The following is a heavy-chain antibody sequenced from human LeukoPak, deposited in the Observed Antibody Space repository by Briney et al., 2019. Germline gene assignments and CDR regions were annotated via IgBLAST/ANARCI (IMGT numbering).Heavy chain of an antibody. CDR2: IYYRGST. CDR1: GGSISSSGYY. J-gene: IGHJ4*02. V-gene: IGHV4-31*03. Sequence: SETLSLTCTVSGGSISSSGYYWNWIRQHPGRGLEWIGFIYYRGSTYYNPSLKSRVTISVDTSKNQFALRSSSVTAADTAVYYCARDTSGYFAFDYWGQGTLVTVSS. D-gene: IGHD3-22*01. CDR3: ARDTSGYFAFDY.